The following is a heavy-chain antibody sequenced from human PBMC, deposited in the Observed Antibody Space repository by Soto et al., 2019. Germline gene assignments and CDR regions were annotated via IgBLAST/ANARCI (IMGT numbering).Heavy chain of an antibody. Sequence: ASVKVSCKASGYTFTRYGISWVRQAPGQGLEWMGWISGYNGDTNYAQKFQGRVSMTIDTSMTTAYMELRSLTSDDTAVYYCAKNGQPPYYYYGLDVWG. V-gene: IGHV1-18*01. D-gene: IGHD2-8*01. J-gene: IGHJ6*02. CDR1: GYTFTRYG. CDR3: AKNGQPPYYYYGLDV. CDR2: ISGYNGDT.